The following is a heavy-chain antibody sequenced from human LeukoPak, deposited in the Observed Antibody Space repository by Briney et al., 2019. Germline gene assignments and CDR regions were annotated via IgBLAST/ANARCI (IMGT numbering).Heavy chain of an antibody. CDR1: GYSISSGYY. J-gene: IGHJ4*02. V-gene: IGHV4-38-2*02. CDR2: IYHSGST. Sequence: SETLSLTCPVSGYSISSGYYWGWIRQPPGKGLEWIGSIYHSGSTYYNPSLKSRVTISVDTSKNQFSLKLSSVTAADTAVYYCARVLGYSYGYVSGVDYWGQGTLVTVSS. D-gene: IGHD5-18*01. CDR3: ARVLGYSYGYVSGVDY.